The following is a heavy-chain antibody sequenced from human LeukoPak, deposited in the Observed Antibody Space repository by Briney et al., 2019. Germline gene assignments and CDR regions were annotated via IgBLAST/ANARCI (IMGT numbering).Heavy chain of an antibody. CDR1: GGSISSGDYY. D-gene: IGHD6-13*01. V-gene: IGHV4-30-4*02. CDR3: ARVVAAGWFDP. Sequence: SETLSLTCTVSGGSISSGDYYWSWIRQPPGKGLEWIAYMYYSGSTYYNPSLKSRVTISVDTSKNQFSLKLSSVTAADTAVYYCARVVAAGWFDPWGQGTLVTVSS. CDR2: MYYSGST. J-gene: IGHJ5*02.